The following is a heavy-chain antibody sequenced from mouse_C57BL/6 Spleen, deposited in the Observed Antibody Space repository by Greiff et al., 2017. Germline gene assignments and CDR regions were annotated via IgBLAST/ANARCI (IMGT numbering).Heavy chain of an antibody. V-gene: IGHV14-3*01. D-gene: IGHD1-1*01. CDR2: IDPANGNT. CDR3: ARWPYYGSYAMDY. J-gene: IGHJ4*01. CDR1: GFNIKNTY. Sequence: LVESVAELVRPGASVKLSCTASGFNIKNTYMHWVKQRPEQGLEWIGRIDPANGNTKYAPKFQGKATITADTSSNTAYLQLSSLTSEDTAIYYCARWPYYGSYAMDYWGQGTSVTVSS.